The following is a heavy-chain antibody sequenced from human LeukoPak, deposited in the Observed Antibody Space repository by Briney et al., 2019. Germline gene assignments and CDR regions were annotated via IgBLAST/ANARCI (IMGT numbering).Heavy chain of an antibody. V-gene: IGHV4-59*01. J-gene: IGHJ4*02. CDR3: ARDRRYSSSWYWDY. CDR2: IYYSGST. D-gene: IGHD6-13*01. Sequence: SETLSLTCTVSGGSISSYYWSWIRQPPGKGLEWIGYIYYSGSTNHNPSLKSRLTISVDTSRNQFSLKLSSVTAADTAVYYCARDRRYSSSWYWDYWGQGTLVTVSS. CDR1: GGSISSYY.